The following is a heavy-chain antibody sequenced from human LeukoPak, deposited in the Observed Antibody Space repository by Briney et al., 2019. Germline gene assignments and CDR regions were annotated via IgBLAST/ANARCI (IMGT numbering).Heavy chain of an antibody. V-gene: IGHV3-23*01. Sequence: GGSLRLSCAASGFTFSSYAMSWVRQAPGKGLEWVSLINDSGGNTYYADSVKGRFTISRDNSKNTLFLQMSSLRAEDTAVYYCSRADYYGSGSPISLDVWGKGTTVTVSS. CDR1: GFTFSSYA. J-gene: IGHJ6*04. CDR2: INDSGGNT. D-gene: IGHD3-10*01. CDR3: SRADYYGSGSPISLDV.